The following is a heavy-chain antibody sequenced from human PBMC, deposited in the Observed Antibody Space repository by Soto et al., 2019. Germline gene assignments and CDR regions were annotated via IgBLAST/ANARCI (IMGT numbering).Heavy chain of an antibody. CDR1: GFTFSSYA. D-gene: IGHD3-10*01. Sequence: GGSLRLSCAASGFTFSSYAMHWVRQAPGKGLEWVAVISYDGSNKYYADSVKGRFTISRDNSKNTLYLQMNSLRAEDTAVYYCARDRGEAELLWFGEPPSYWGQGTLVTVSS. CDR3: ARDRGEAELLWFGEPPSY. V-gene: IGHV3-30-3*01. CDR2: ISYDGSNK. J-gene: IGHJ4*02.